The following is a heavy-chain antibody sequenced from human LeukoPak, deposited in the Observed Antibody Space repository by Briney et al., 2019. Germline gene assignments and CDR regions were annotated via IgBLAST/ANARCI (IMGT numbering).Heavy chain of an antibody. CDR3: AKGGLVGIYYYYYMDV. J-gene: IGHJ6*03. V-gene: IGHV4-59*01. Sequence: PSETLSLTCTVSGGSISSYYWSWIRQPPGKGLEWIGYIYYSGSTNYNPSLKSRVTISVDTSKNQFSLKLSSVTAADTAVYYCAKGGLVGIYYYYYMDVWGKGTTVTISS. CDR2: IYYSGST. CDR1: GGSISSYY. D-gene: IGHD1-26*01.